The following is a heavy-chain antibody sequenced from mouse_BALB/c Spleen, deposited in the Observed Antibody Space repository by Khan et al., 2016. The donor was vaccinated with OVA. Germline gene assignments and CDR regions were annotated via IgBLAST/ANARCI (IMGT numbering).Heavy chain of an antibody. CDR3: GRGGYGTLAY. Sequence: VQLQESGAELVRPGTSVKVSCKAAGYAFTDYLIEWVKQRPGQGLEWIGVINPGSGNTNYNEKFKGKATLTADKSSSTAYMQLSSLTSDDSAVYVCGRGGYGTLAYWGQGTPVTVSA. CDR2: INPGSGNT. V-gene: IGHV1-54*01. D-gene: IGHD2-1*01. J-gene: IGHJ3*01. CDR1: GYAFTDYL.